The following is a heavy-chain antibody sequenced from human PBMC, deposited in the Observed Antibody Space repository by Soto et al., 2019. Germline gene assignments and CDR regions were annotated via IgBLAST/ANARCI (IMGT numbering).Heavy chain of an antibody. Sequence: SETLSLTCTVSGGSISSSSYYWGWIRQPPGKGLEWIGSIYYSGSTYYKTSLKSRVTIPVDTSKNQFSLKLRSVTAADTAVYYCSSPRSERRLLRYFDWLLSERYYYYYYYMDVWGKGTTVTVSS. J-gene: IGHJ6*03. D-gene: IGHD3-9*01. CDR1: GGSISSSSYY. CDR3: SSPRSERRLLRYFDWLLSERYYYYYYYMDV. CDR2: IYYSGST. V-gene: IGHV4-39*01.